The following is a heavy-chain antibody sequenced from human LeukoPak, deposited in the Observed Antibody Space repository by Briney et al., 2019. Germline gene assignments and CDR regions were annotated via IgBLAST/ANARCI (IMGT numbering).Heavy chain of an antibody. V-gene: IGHV4-31*03. CDR1: GGSISSGGYY. J-gene: IGHJ5*02. CDR3: TKNANNGLNWLDP. CDR2: IYYSGST. D-gene: IGHD3-16*01. Sequence: SETLSLTCTVSGGSISSGGYYWSWIRQHPGKGLEWIGYIYYSGSTYYNPSLKSRVTISVDTSKNQFSLKLSSVTAADTAVYYCTKNANNGLNWLDPWGQGTLVTVSS.